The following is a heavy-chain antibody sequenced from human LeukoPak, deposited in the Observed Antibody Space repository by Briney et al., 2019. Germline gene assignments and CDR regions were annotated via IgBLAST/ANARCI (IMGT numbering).Heavy chain of an antibody. CDR1: GYTFTSYG. J-gene: IGHJ5*02. Sequence: ASVKVSCKASGYTFTSYGISWVRQAPGQGLEWMGWLSAYNGNTDYAQKLQGRVTMTTDTSTSTAYMELRSLRSDDTAVYYCARDPPSYVWGSYRYEDWFDPWGQGTLVTVSS. CDR2: LSAYNGNT. CDR3: ARDPPSYVWGSYRYEDWFDP. D-gene: IGHD3-16*02. V-gene: IGHV1-18*01.